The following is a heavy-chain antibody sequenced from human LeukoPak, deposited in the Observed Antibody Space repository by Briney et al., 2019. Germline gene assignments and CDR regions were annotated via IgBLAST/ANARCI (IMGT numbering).Heavy chain of an antibody. CDR2: VHSSGNVV. J-gene: IGHJ4*02. CDR1: GFTFSSYA. D-gene: IGHD6-6*01. V-gene: IGHV3-48*01. CDR3: AKGRQVVMAARYYFDY. Sequence: PGGSLRLSCAASGFTFSSYAVHWVRQAPGKGLEWVSYVHSSGNVVNYADSVKGRFTISRDNALNSLYLQMSSLRVEDTAVYYCAKGRQVVMAARYYFDYWGQGTLVTVSS.